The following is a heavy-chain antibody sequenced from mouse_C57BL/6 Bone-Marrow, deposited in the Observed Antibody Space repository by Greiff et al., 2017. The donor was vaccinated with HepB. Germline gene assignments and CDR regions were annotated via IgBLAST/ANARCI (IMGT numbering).Heavy chain of an antibody. J-gene: IGHJ1*03. CDR3: ASTCYGPWDFDV. CDR1: GYTFTSYW. D-gene: IGHD1-1*01. V-gene: IGHV1-55*01. CDR2: IYPGSGST. Sequence: VQLQQSGAELVKPGASVKMSCKASGYTFTSYWITWVKQRPGNGLEWIGDIYPGSGSTNYNEKFKSKATLTVDTSSSTAYMQLSSLTSEDYAVYYCASTCYGPWDFDVWGTGTTVTVSS.